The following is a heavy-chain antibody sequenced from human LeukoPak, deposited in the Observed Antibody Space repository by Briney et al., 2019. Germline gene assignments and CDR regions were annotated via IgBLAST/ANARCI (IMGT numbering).Heavy chain of an antibody. CDR2: ISGSGGST. CDR3: AKQADHMVRGALYYFDY. J-gene: IGHJ4*02. Sequence: GGSLRLSCAASGFTFSSYAMSWVRQAPGKGLEWVSAISGSGGSTYYADSVKGRFTISRDNSKNTLYLQMNSLRAEDTAVYYCAKQADHMVRGALYYFDYWGQGTLVTVSS. V-gene: IGHV3-23*01. D-gene: IGHD3-10*01. CDR1: GFTFSSYA.